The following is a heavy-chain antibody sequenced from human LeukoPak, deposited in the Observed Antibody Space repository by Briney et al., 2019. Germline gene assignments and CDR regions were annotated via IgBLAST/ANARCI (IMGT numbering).Heavy chain of an antibody. CDR3: ARDRVAAAGTNGMDV. J-gene: IGHJ6*02. Sequence: SETLSLTCTVSGGSISSGGYYWSWIRQHPGKGLEWIGYIYYSGSTYYNPSLKSRVTISVDTSKNQFSLKLSSVTAADTAVYYCARDRVAAAGTNGMDVWGQGTTVTVSS. CDR2: IYYSGST. V-gene: IGHV4-31*03. D-gene: IGHD6-13*01. CDR1: GGSISSGGYY.